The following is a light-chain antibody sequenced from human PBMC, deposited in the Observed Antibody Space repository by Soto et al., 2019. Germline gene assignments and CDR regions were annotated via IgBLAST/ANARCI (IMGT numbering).Light chain of an antibody. CDR3: QQYDDWYT. Sequence: VVTQSPATLSVSPGERGTLSCRASQRVRVNLAWYRQKPGQAPRLLIYGASTRAPGVPARFSGSGSGTEFTLTISSLQSEDSAVYFCQQYDDWYTFAQGTKLEIK. CDR1: QRVRVN. V-gene: IGKV3-15*01. CDR2: GAS. J-gene: IGKJ2*01.